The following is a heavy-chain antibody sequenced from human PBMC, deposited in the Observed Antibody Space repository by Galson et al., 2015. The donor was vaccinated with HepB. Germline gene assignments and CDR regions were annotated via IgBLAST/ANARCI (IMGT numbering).Heavy chain of an antibody. CDR2: IYSCGST. J-gene: IGHJ2*01. D-gene: IGHD4-17*01. V-gene: IGHV3-66*03. Sequence: SLRLSCAASGFTVSSNYMSWVRQAPGKGLEWVSVIYSCGSTYYADSVKGRFTISRDNAKNSVYLQMNSLRDEDTAVYYCARDRYGDYDFDLWGRGTLVIVSS. CDR1: GFTVSSNY. CDR3: ARDRYGDYDFDL.